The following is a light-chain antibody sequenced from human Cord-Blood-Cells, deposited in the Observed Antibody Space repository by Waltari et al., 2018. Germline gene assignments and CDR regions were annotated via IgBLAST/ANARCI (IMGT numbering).Light chain of an antibody. Sequence: QSALTQPASVSGSPGQSITISCTGTSSDVGGYNYVSWYQQHPGQAPKLMIYDLSKRPSGVSNRFSGSKSGNTASLTISGLQAEDEADYYCSSYTSSSTYVFGTGTKVTVL. J-gene: IGLJ1*01. CDR1: SSDVGGYNY. V-gene: IGLV2-14*01. CDR3: SSYTSSSTYV. CDR2: DLS.